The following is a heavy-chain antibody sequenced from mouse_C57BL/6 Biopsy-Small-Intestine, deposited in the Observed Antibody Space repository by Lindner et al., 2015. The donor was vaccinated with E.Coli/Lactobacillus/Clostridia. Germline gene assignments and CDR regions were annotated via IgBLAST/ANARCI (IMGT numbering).Heavy chain of an antibody. CDR2: INTYNYNT. D-gene: IGHD1-1*01. V-gene: IGHV1-14*01. Sequence: SVKVSCKASGYIFTTYGIGWVRQAPGQGLEWMGWINTYNYNTNYAQKFQGRITMSTDTSANTAYMELRSLTSEDTAVYYCARGGGKYSGYDSADHWGQGTLVTVSS. CDR3: ARGGGKYSGYDSADH. J-gene: IGHJ4*01. CDR1: GYIFTTYG.